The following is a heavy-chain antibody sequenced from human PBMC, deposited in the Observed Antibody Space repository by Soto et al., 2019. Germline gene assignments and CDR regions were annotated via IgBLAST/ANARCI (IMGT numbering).Heavy chain of an antibody. J-gene: IGHJ4*02. V-gene: IGHV4-39*07. Sequence: SETLSLTCTVSGGSISARDSFWGWVRQAPGKGLQWIGTISYTGSTYYNPSLKTPVTISVDTSKNQFSLKLSSVTAADTAVYYCARYGNYFDYWGQGTLVTVSS. CDR1: GGSISARDSF. D-gene: IGHD4-17*01. CDR3: ARYGNYFDY. CDR2: ISYTGST.